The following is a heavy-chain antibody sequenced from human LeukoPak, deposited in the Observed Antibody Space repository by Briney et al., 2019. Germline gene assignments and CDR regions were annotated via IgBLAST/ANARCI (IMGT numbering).Heavy chain of an antibody. V-gene: IGHV3-7*01. CDR1: GFTFSSYW. J-gene: IGHJ4*02. Sequence: PGGSLRLSCAASGFTFSSYWMSWVRQAPGKGLEWVATIKQDGSVKDFVDSVKGRFTISRDNAKNSLYLQMNSLRAEDTALYYCARVGYYYHYWGQGTWSPSPQ. D-gene: IGHD3-22*01. CDR2: IKQDGSVK. CDR3: ARVGYYYHY.